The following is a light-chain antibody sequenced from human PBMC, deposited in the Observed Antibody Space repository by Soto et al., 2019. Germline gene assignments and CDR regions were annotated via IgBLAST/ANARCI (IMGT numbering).Light chain of an antibody. CDR1: KLGDKY. V-gene: IGLV3-1*01. CDR3: QAWDSSTAWV. Sequence: SYELTQPPSVSVSPGQTASITCSGDKLGDKYGCWYQQKPGQSPVLVIYQDSKRPSGIPERFSGSNSGNTATLTISGTQAMDEADYYCQAWDSSTAWVFGTGTKLTVL. CDR2: QDS. J-gene: IGLJ1*01.